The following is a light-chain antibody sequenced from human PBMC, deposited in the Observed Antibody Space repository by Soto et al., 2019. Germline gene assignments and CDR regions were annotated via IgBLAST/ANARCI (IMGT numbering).Light chain of an antibody. CDR3: GTWDSSLSDVV. CDR1: SSDVGSYNL. J-gene: IGLJ2*01. CDR2: DNN. Sequence: QSALTQPASVSGSPGQSITISCTGTSSDVGSYNLVSWYQQHPGKAPKLMIYDNNKRPSGIPDRFSGSKSGTSVTLAITGLHTGDEADYYCGTWDSSLSDVVFGGGTKVTVL. V-gene: IGLV2-14*02.